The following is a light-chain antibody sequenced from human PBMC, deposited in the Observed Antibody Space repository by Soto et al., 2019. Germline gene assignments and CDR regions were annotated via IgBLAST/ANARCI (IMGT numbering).Light chain of an antibody. CDR2: EGS. CDR3: CSHAGIVV. CDR1: SSDVGSYNL. Sequence: QSALTQPASVSGSPGQSITISCTGTSSDVGSYNLVSWYQQHPGKAPKLMIYEGSKRPSGVSNRFSGSKSGNTASLTISGLQAEDEADYYCCSHAGIVVFGGGTKLTVL. J-gene: IGLJ2*01. V-gene: IGLV2-23*01.